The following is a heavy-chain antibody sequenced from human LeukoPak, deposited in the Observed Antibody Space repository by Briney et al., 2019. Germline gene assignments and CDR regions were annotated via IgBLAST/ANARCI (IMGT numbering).Heavy chain of an antibody. CDR3: AKRTYYDFWSGYWEHYYYGMDV. J-gene: IGHJ6*02. D-gene: IGHD3-3*01. CDR2: ISGSGGST. Sequence: GGSLRLSCAASGFTVSSNYMSWVRQAPGKGLEWVSAISGSGGSTYYADSVKGRFTISRDNSKNTLYLQMNSLRAEDTAVYYCAKRTYYDFWSGYWEHYYYGMDVWGQGTTVTVSS. CDR1: GFTVSSNY. V-gene: IGHV3-23*01.